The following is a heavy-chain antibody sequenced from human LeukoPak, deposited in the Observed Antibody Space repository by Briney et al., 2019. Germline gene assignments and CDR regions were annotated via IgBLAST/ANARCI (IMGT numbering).Heavy chain of an antibody. CDR1: GYTFTANY. V-gene: IGHV1-24*01. CDR3: ATCALACNYYDSSGYSWYFDL. J-gene: IGHJ2*01. D-gene: IGHD3-22*01. Sequence: ASVKVSCKASGYTFTANYLQWVRQAPGKGLEWMGGFDPEDGETIYAQKFQGRVTMTEDTSTDTAYMELSSLRSEDTAVYYCATCALACNYYDSSGYSWYFDLWGRGTLVTVSS. CDR2: FDPEDGET.